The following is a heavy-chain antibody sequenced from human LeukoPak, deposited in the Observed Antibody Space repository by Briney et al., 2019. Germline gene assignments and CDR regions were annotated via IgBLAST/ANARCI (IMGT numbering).Heavy chain of an antibody. CDR2: INSDGTST. Sequence: PGGSLRLSGAASGFTFSSYWMHWVRQAPGKGLVWVSRINSDGTSTNYADSVKGRFTISRDNAKNTLYLQMNSLRAEDTAVYYCARVNYGGNSFSDYWGQGTLVTVSS. D-gene: IGHD4-23*01. CDR1: GFTFSSYW. CDR3: ARVNYGGNSFSDY. J-gene: IGHJ4*02. V-gene: IGHV3-74*01.